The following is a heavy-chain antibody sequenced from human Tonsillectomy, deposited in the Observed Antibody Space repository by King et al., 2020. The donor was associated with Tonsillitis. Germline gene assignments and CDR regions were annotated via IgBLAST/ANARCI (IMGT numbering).Heavy chain of an antibody. CDR3: AKNQLGSSALLPPRSFDI. J-gene: IGHJ3*02. D-gene: IGHD6-19*01. CDR1: GFTFSSYA. V-gene: IGHV3-23*04. Sequence: VQLVESGGGLVQPGGSLRLSCAASGFTFSSYAMSWVRQAPGKGLEWVSAISGSGGSTYFADSVKGRFTISRDNSKNTLYLQMNSLRAEDTAVYYCAKNQLGSSALLPPRSFDIWGQGTMVTVSS. CDR2: ISGSGGST.